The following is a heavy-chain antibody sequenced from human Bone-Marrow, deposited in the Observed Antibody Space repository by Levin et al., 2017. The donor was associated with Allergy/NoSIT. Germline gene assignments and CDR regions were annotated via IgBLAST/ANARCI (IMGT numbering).Heavy chain of an antibody. CDR3: ARDHIAVAGDAFDI. J-gene: IGHJ3*02. D-gene: IGHD6-19*01. Sequence: RASETLSLTCAVSVGSISSSNWWSWVRQPPGKGLEWIGEIYHSGSTNYNPSLKSRVTISVDKSKNQFSLKLSSVTAADTAVYYCARDHIAVAGDAFDIWGQGTMVTVSS. CDR2: IYHSGST. V-gene: IGHV4-4*02. CDR1: VGSISSSNW.